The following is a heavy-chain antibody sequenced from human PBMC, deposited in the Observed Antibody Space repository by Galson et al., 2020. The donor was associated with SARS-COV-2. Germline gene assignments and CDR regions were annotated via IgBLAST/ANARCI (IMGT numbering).Heavy chain of an antibody. V-gene: IGHV4-38-2*02. CDR3: AREGAGAMDESDY. CDR2: MYHSGST. Sequence: SETLSLTCNVPGYSISSGYYWGWIRQPPGKGLEWIASMYHSGSTYYNPSLKSRITMSVDTSKNQFSLKMTSVTAADTAVYYCAREGAGAMDESDYWGRGTLVTVSS. CDR1: GYSISSGYY. J-gene: IGHJ4*02. D-gene: IGHD5-18*01.